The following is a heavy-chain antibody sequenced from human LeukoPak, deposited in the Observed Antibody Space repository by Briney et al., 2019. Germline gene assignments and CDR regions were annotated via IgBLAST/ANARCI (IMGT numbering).Heavy chain of an antibody. CDR1: GFTFRNHG. CDR3: AKDSYDSRGFYCGADS. CDR2: ISDSSIST. Sequence: PGGSLRLSCAASGFTFRNHGMSWVRQAPGKGLEWVSRISDSSISTNYADSVKGRFTISRDNSKNTLYLQMNSLRAEDTAIYYCAKDSYDSRGFYCGADSWGKGTLVTVSS. D-gene: IGHD3-22*01. J-gene: IGHJ4*02. V-gene: IGHV3-23*01.